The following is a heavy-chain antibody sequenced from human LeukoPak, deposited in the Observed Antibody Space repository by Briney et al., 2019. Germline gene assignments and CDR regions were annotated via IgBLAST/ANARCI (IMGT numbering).Heavy chain of an antibody. CDR3: ARDPHPGLPIDYYDSSGYYYPPGHYGMDV. Sequence: SETLSLTCAVSGGSISSSNWWSWVRRPPGKGLEWIGEIYHSGSTNYNPSLKSRVTISVDKSKNQFSLKLSSVTAADTAVYYCARDPHPGLPIDYYDSSGYYYPPGHYGMDVWGQGTTVTVSS. D-gene: IGHD3-22*01. V-gene: IGHV4-4*02. J-gene: IGHJ6*02. CDR1: GGSISSSNW. CDR2: IYHSGST.